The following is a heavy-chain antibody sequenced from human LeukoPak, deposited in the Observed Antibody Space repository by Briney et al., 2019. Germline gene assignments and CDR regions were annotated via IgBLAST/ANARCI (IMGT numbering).Heavy chain of an antibody. V-gene: IGHV3-7*01. CDR1: GFTFSTYW. J-gene: IGHJ4*02. D-gene: IGHD4-17*01. CDR3: ARARSQAVLDY. Sequence: GGSLRLSCAASGFTFSTYWMSWVRQAPGKGLEWVANIRKDGSDIHYVDSVKGRFTISRDNAKNSLYLEMSSLRAEDTAVYYCARARSQAVLDYWGQGTLVTVSS. CDR2: IRKDGSDI.